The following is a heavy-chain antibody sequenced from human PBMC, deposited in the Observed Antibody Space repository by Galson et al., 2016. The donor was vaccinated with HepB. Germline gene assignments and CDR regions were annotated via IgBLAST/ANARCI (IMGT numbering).Heavy chain of an antibody. CDR1: GFTFNSYW. V-gene: IGHV3-7*05. J-gene: IGHJ4*02. CDR3: ACPTGGNWTDY. CDR2: IKQDGGEK. Sequence: SLRLSCAASGFTFNSYWMAWVRQAPGKGLEWVANIKQDGGEKYYVDSVKGRFTISRDNAKNSLYLQMTSLRVEDTAVYYCACPTGGNWTDYWGQGTLVTVSS. D-gene: IGHD1-1*01.